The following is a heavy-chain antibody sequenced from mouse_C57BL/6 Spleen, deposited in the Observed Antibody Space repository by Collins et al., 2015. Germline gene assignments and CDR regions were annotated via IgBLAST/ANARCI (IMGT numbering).Heavy chain of an antibody. CDR1: GYTFTTYY. Sequence: QVQLQQSGPELVKPGASVRISCKASGYTFTTYYIHWVKQRPGQGLEWIGWIYPGNVNTKYNEKFKGKATLTADKSSSTAYMQLSSLTSEDSAVYFCVRDYYGPDYWGQGTTLTVSS. V-gene: IGHV1S56*01. D-gene: IGHD1-1*01. CDR2: IYPGNVNT. CDR3: VRDYYGPDY. J-gene: IGHJ2*01.